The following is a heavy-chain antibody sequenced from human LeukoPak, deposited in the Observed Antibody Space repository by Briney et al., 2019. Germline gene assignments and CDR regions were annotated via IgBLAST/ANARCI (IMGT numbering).Heavy chain of an antibody. J-gene: IGHJ4*02. V-gene: IGHV3-23*01. CDR1: GFTFSSYA. D-gene: IGHD2-15*01. CDR3: AKLDRYCSGGSCDTLFDY. Sequence: GGALRLSCVASGFTFSSYAMSWVRQAPGKGLEWVSAIRGSGVTTHYAGSVKGRFSISRDNSKNTLYLQMNSLRAEDTALYYCAKLDRYCSGGSCDTLFDYWGQGTLVTVSS. CDR2: IRGSGVTT.